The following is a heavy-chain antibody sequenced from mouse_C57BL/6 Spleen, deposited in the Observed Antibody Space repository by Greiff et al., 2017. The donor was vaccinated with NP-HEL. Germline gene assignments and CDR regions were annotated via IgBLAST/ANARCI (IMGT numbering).Heavy chain of an antibody. CDR1: GYAFSSYW. CDR3: ARSGFYDYDEGAGDY. Sequence: VKLVESGAELVKPGASVKISCKASGYAFSSYWMNWVKQRPGKGLEWIGQIYPGDGDTNYNGKFKGKATLTADKASSTAYMQLSSLTSEDSAVYFCARSGFYDYDEGAGDYWGQGTTLTVSS. J-gene: IGHJ2*01. D-gene: IGHD2-4*01. CDR2: IYPGDGDT. V-gene: IGHV1-80*01.